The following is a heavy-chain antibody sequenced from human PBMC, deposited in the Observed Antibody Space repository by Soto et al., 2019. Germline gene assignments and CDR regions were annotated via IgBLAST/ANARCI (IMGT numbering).Heavy chain of an antibody. Sequence: PSETLSLTCTVSGGSISSYYWIWIRQPPGKGLEWIGYIYYSGSTNYNPSLKSRVTISVDTSKNQFSLKLSSVTAADTAVYYCAREIGGGGSGSHTPGYYGMDVWGQGTTVTVSS. J-gene: IGHJ6*02. CDR1: GGSISSYY. D-gene: IGHD3-10*01. CDR2: IYYSGST. CDR3: AREIGGGGSGSHTPGYYGMDV. V-gene: IGHV4-59*01.